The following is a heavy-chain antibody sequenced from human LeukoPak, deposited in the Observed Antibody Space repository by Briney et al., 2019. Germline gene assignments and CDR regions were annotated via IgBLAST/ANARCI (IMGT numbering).Heavy chain of an antibody. CDR2: FDPEDGET. V-gene: IGHV1-24*01. CDR1: GYTFTSYD. J-gene: IGHJ5*02. Sequence: ASVKVSCKASGYTFTSYDINWVRQATGQGLEWMGGFDPEDGETIYAQKFQGRVTMTEDTSTDTAYMELSSLRSEDTAVYYCATYWFDPWGQGTLVTVSS. CDR3: ATYWFDP.